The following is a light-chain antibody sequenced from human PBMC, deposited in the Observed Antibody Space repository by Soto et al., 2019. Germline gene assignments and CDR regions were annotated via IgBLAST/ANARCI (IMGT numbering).Light chain of an antibody. CDR1: QSISTW. CDR3: QQYESCSNT. V-gene: IGKV1-5*03. J-gene: IGKJ2*01. CDR2: KAS. Sequence: DVQLTQSPSTLSASVGDRVTITCRASQSISTWLAWYQQKPGKAPKLLIYKASSLESGVPSRFSGSGSGTEFTLTISSLQPDDFATYFCQQYESCSNTFGQGTKLEIK.